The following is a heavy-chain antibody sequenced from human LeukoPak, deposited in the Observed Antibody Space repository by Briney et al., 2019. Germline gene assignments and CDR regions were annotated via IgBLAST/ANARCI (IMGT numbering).Heavy chain of an antibody. Sequence: GGSLRLSCADSGFTFRSYWMSWVRQAPGKGLEWVSSISSSSSYIYYADSVKGRFTISRDNAKNSLYLQMNSLRAEDTAVYYCARGRGVMGDWGQGTLVTVSS. D-gene: IGHD3-10*01. J-gene: IGHJ4*02. CDR1: GFTFRSYW. CDR2: ISSSSSYI. V-gene: IGHV3-21*01. CDR3: ARGRGVMGD.